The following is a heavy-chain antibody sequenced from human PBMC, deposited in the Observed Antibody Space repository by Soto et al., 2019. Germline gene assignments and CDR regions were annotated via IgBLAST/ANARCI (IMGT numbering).Heavy chain of an antibody. CDR3: AKDNGSGCDWLRVGDASDI. Sequence: QVQLVESGGGVVQPGRSLRLSCAASGFTFSSYGMHWVRQAPGKGLEWVAVISYDGSNKYYADSVKGRLPISRDNSKNTRYLQMNSLRGEDTAVYYCAKDNGSGCDWLRVGDASDIWGQGTMVTVSS. J-gene: IGHJ3*02. D-gene: IGHD5-12*01. CDR2: ISYDGSNK. CDR1: GFTFSSYG. V-gene: IGHV3-30*18.